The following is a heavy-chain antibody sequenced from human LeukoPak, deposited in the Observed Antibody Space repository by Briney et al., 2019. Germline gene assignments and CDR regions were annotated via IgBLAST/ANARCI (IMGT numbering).Heavy chain of an antibody. V-gene: IGHV1-2*02. Sequence: ASVKVSCKASGYTFTGDYMHWVRQAPGQGLEWMGWINPNSGGTNYAQKFQGRVTMTRDTSISTAYMELSRLRSDDTAVYYCARDTKADIVVVPAATSHYYYYYMDVWGKGTTVTVSS. CDR2: INPNSGGT. CDR1: GYTFTGDY. D-gene: IGHD2-2*01. CDR3: ARDTKADIVVVPAATSHYYYYYMDV. J-gene: IGHJ6*03.